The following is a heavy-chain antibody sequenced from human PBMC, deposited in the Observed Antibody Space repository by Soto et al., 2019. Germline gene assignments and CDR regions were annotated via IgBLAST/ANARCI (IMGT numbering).Heavy chain of an antibody. D-gene: IGHD3-10*01. V-gene: IGHV3-21*01. CDR2: ITSSSNYI. CDR1: GFTFSTYS. J-gene: IGHJ4*02. CDR3: ARDTNFYASGSGVDY. Sequence: EVQVVESGGGLVKPGGSLRLSCAASGFTFSTYSMSWVRQAPGKGLECVSSITSSSNYIHYTDSVKGRFTISRDNAKSSLYLQMNSLRGEDTGVYYCARDTNFYASGSGVDYWGQGTLVTVSS.